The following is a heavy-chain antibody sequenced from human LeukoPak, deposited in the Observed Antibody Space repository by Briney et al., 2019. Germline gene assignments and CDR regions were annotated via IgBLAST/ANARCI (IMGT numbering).Heavy chain of an antibody. CDR3: ASRVAGSNTGGYFHL. J-gene: IGHJ2*01. Sequence: GGSLRLSCVVSGFTFSDYWMTWVRQAPGKGLEWVANIKQDGDEEYYVDSVKGRFTISRDNAKNSLYLQMNSLRAGDTAVYYCASRVAGSNTGGYFHLWGRGTLVSVSS. CDR1: GFTFSDYW. CDR2: IKQDGDEE. V-gene: IGHV3-7*01. D-gene: IGHD3-10*01.